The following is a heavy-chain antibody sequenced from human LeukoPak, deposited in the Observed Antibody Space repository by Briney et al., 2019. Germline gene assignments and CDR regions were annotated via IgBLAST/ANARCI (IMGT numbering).Heavy chain of an antibody. Sequence: ASVKVSCKASGGTFSSYAISWVRQAPGQGLEWMGGIIPIFGTANYAQKFQGRATITTDESTSTAYMELSSLRSEDTAVYYCARGHYDILTGSGYYYYYMDVWGKGTTVTVSS. CDR3: ARGHYDILTGSGYYYYYMDV. V-gene: IGHV1-69*05. CDR1: GGTFSSYA. CDR2: IIPIFGTA. D-gene: IGHD3-9*01. J-gene: IGHJ6*03.